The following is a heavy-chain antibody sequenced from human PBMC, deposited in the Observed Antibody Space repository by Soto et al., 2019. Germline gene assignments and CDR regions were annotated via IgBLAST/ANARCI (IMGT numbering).Heavy chain of an antibody. Sequence: QVHLQESGPGLVAPSGTLSLTCTLSGGSVRAPDWWNWVRQSPDKGLEWIAEVHISGHSNYNPSLKSRVSVSIDSSKTQFYLHLSSVTAADTDIYYCARVRQGCSANNCYFDPWGQGTQVTISS. J-gene: IGHJ5*01. V-gene: IGHV4-4*02. CDR3: ARVRQGCSANNCYFDP. D-gene: IGHD1-1*01. CDR2: VHISGHS. CDR1: GGSVRAPDW.